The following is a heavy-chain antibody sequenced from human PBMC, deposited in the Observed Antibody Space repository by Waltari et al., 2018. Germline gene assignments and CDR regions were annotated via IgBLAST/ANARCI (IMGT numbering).Heavy chain of an antibody. Sequence: EVQLVESGGGLVQPGGSLRLSCAASGFTFSSYAMSWVRQAPGKGLEWVSAISGSGGSTYYADSVKGRFTISRDNSKNTLYLQMNSLRVEDTAVYYCANMVVKIHTFDYWGQGTLVTVSS. J-gene: IGHJ4*02. V-gene: IGHV3-23*04. D-gene: IGHD2-15*01. CDR1: GFTFSSYA. CDR2: ISGSGGST. CDR3: ANMVVKIHTFDY.